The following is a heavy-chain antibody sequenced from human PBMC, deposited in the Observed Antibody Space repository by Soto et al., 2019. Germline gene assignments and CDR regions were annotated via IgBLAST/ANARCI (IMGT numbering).Heavy chain of an antibody. V-gene: IGHV4-34*01. J-gene: IGHJ6*03. CDR2: INHSGST. Sequence: SETLSLTWAVYGGSFSDYYWSWIRQPPGKGLEWIGEINHSGSTNYNPSLKSRVTISVDTSKNQFSLKLSSVTAADTAVYYCARGTYYDILTGYYPYYYYYYMDVWGKGTTVTVSS. CDR1: GGSFSDYY. D-gene: IGHD3-9*01. CDR3: ARGTYYDILTGYYPYYYYYYMDV.